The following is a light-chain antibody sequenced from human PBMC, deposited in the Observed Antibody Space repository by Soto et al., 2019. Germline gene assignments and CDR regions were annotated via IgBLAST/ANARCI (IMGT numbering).Light chain of an antibody. CDR1: SSDVGGYNY. CDR3: RSYAGRNSNV. CDR2: EVS. Sequence: QSALTQPPSASGSPGQSVTISCTGTSSDVGGYNYVSWYQQHPGKAPKLMIYEVSKRPSGVPDRFSGSKSGNTASLTVSGLQTEDEADYYCRSYAGRNSNVFGTGTQLTVL. V-gene: IGLV2-8*01. J-gene: IGLJ1*01.